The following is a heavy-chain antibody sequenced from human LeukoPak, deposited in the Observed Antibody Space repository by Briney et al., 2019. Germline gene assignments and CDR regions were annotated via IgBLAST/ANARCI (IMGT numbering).Heavy chain of an antibody. Sequence: GGSLRLSCAASGFTFSSYSMNWVRQAPGKGLGWVSYISSSSSTIYYADSVKGRFTISRDNAKNSLYLQMNSLRAEDTAVYYCARVPNIAAAGTFSYYYYYMDVWGRGTTVTVSS. CDR1: GFTFSSYS. CDR2: ISSSSSTI. D-gene: IGHD6-13*01. J-gene: IGHJ6*03. V-gene: IGHV3-48*04. CDR3: ARVPNIAAAGTFSYYYYYMDV.